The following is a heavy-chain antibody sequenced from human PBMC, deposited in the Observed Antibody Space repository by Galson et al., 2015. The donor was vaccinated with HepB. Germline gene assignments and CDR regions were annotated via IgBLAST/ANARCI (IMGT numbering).Heavy chain of an antibody. V-gene: IGHV3-30-3*01. CDR1: GFTFSSYA. Sequence: SLRLSCAASGFTFSSYAMHWVRQAPGKGLEWVAVISYDGSNKCYADSVKGRFTISRDNSKNTLYLQMNSLRAEDTAVYYCARGYDRGAPKYCSSTSCYHYYYGMDVWGQGTTVTVSS. CDR2: ISYDGSNK. D-gene: IGHD2-2*01. J-gene: IGHJ6*02. CDR3: ARGYDRGAPKYCSSTSCYHYYYGMDV.